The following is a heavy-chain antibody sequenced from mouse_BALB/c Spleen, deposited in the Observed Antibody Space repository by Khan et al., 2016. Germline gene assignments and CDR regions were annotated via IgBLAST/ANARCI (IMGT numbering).Heavy chain of an antibody. V-gene: IGHV14-3*02. CDR2: IDPANGNT. CDR3: ARSPYDDDVGFAY. D-gene: IGHD2-4*01. Sequence: VRLQQSGAELVKPGASVKLSCTASGFNIKDTYMHWVKQRPEQGLEWIGRIDPANGNTKYDPKFQGKATITADTSSNTAYLQLSSLTSEDTAGYYCARSPYDDDVGFAYWGQGTLVTVSA. CDR1: GFNIKDTY. J-gene: IGHJ3*01.